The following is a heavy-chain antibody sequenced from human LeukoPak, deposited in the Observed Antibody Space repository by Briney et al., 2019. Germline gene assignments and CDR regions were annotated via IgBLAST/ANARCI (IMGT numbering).Heavy chain of an antibody. D-gene: IGHD1-26*01. J-gene: IGHJ4*02. CDR3: AKRRHVWELPPSSD. Sequence: GGSLRLSCAASGFTFSSCAMSWVRQAPGKGLEWVSTISGSGDSTYYADSVKGRFAISRDNSKNTLYLQMNSLRAEDTAVYYCAKRRHVWELPPSSDWGQGTLVTVSS. CDR2: ISGSGDST. V-gene: IGHV3-23*01. CDR1: GFTFSSCA.